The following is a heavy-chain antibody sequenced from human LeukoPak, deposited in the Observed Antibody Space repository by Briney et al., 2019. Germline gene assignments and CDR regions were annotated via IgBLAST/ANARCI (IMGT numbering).Heavy chain of an antibody. J-gene: IGHJ5*02. Sequence: ASVKASCKASGYTFTGYYMSWVRQAPGQGLEWMGRINPNNGGTNYVQKFQGRVTMTRDTSISTAYMELSRLRSDDTAVYYCARASIAARLLPFNWFDPWGQGTLVTVSS. V-gene: IGHV1-2*06. D-gene: IGHD6-6*01. CDR1: GYTFTGYY. CDR3: ARASIAARLLPFNWFDP. CDR2: INPNNGGT.